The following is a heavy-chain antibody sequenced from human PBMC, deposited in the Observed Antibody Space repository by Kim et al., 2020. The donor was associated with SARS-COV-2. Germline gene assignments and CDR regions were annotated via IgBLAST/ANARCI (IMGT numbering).Heavy chain of an antibody. CDR3: ARSEGRASWHQFDY. J-gene: IGHJ4*02. Sequence: SETLSRTCTVSSDSFSAYYWSWIRQIPGKGLECIGYIFYSGSTNYNPSLKSRATISWDTSRNQFSLDLTSVTQADTAVYYCARSEGRASWHQFDYWGQGVLVTVSS. CDR2: IFYSGST. CDR1: SDSFSAYY. V-gene: IGHV4-59*01.